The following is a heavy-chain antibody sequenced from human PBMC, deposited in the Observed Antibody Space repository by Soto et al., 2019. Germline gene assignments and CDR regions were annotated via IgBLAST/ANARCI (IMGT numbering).Heavy chain of an antibody. CDR3: ATRAAGPEGVMYYYYYMDV. D-gene: IGHD6-19*01. J-gene: IGHJ6*03. V-gene: IGHV1-69*02. CDR2: IIHILGIA. CDR1: GGTFSSYT. Sequence: QVQLVQSGAEVKKPGSSVKVSCKASGGTFSSYTISWVRQAPGQGLEWMGRIIHILGIANYAQKFQGRVTITADKSTSTAYMELSSLRSEDTAVYYCATRAAGPEGVMYYYYYMDVWGKGTTVTVSS.